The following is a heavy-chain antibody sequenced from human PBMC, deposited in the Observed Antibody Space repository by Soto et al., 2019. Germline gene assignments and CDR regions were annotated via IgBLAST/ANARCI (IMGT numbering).Heavy chain of an antibody. Sequence: EVQLVESGGGLVQPGGSLRLSCAASGFAFSSYWMNWVRQAPGKGLEWVANIKQDESEKYYVDSVKGRFTISRDNAKKLPYLQMNSLRAEDTAVYYCARVDLNYEAYYYYGMDVWGQGTAVTVSS. CDR3: ARVDLNYEAYYYYGMDV. D-gene: IGHD1-7*01. J-gene: IGHJ6*02. CDR2: IKQDESEK. CDR1: GFAFSSYW. V-gene: IGHV3-7*01.